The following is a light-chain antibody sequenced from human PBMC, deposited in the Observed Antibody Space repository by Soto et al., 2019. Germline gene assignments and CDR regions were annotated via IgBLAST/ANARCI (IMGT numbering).Light chain of an antibody. CDR1: QSVSSY. V-gene: IGKV3-11*01. Sequence: EIVLTQSPATLSLSPGERATLSCRASQSVSSYLAWYQQKPGQAPRLLIYDASNRATGIPARFSGSGSGTAFTLPISSLDPEDFAVYSCQQCIHWHLTFGRGNKVEIK. J-gene: IGKJ4*01. CDR3: QQCIHWHLT. CDR2: DAS.